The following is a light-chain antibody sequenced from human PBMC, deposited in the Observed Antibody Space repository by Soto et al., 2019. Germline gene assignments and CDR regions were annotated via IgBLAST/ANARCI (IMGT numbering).Light chain of an antibody. CDR2: AAS. CDR1: QGISSY. CDR3: EQTYRTPVT. Sequence: AIRMTQSPSSLSASTGDRVTITCRASQGISSYLAWYQQKPGKAPNLLIYAASSLQSGIPSRFSGSGSETDFTLTINSLQPGDFATYYCEQTYRTPVTFGQGTRLEL. J-gene: IGKJ5*01. V-gene: IGKV1-8*01.